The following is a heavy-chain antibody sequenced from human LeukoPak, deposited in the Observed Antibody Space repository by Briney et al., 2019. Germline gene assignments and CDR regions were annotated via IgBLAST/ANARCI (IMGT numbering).Heavy chain of an antibody. D-gene: IGHD6-19*01. Sequence: ASVMVSCKTSGYTFTSYGISWVRQAPGQGLERMGWISAYNGNTNYAQKVQGRVTMTTDTSTSTAYMELGSLRSDDTAVYYCARGLQENLAWLTAFSAFDIWGQGTMVTVSS. J-gene: IGHJ3*02. CDR3: ARGLQENLAWLTAFSAFDI. V-gene: IGHV1-18*01. CDR2: ISAYNGNT. CDR1: GYTFTSYG.